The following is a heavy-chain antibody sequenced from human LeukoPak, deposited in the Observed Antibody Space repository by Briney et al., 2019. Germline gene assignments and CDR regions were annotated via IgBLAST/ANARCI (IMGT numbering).Heavy chain of an antibody. CDR2: LYSTGRE. CDR1: GFTVSSNY. Sequence: GRSLRLSCEASGFTVSSNYMRWVRQAAGGGLEWVSVLYSTGREDYADSVKGRFTSARDNSKNTLYLQMNNLRAEDTDVYYCARVLYGSWSYYLPSWGQGTLVTVSS. D-gene: IGHD3-10*01. CDR3: ARVLYGSWSYYLPS. V-gene: IGHV3-66*01. J-gene: IGHJ5*02.